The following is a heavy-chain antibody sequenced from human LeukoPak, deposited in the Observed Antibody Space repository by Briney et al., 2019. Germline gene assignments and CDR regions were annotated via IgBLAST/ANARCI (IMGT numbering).Heavy chain of an antibody. J-gene: IGHJ4*02. CDR2: ISWDGGST. Sequence: GGSLRLSCAASGFTFDDYTMHWVRQAPGKGLEWVSLISWDGGSTYYADSVKGRFTISRDNSKNSLYLQMNSLRTEDTALYYCTKAPLGSYDSSAPFDSGAREPLSPVSS. D-gene: IGHD3-22*01. CDR3: TKAPLGSYDSSAPFDS. V-gene: IGHV3-43*01. CDR1: GFTFDDYT.